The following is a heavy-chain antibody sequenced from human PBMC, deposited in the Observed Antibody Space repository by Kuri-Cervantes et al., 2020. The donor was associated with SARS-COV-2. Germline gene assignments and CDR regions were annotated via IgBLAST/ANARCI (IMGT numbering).Heavy chain of an antibody. CDR1: GFIFSKYA. V-gene: IGHV3-23*01. D-gene: IGHD2-21*01. Sequence: GESLKISCGGSGFIFSKYAMHWVRQAPGKGLEWVSSITGSGNKTYYADSVRGRFTISRDNAKNSLYLQMNSLRAEDTAVYYCAKIAHVVVIAGAFDLWGQGTMVTVSS. CDR3: AKIAHVVVIAGAFDL. CDR2: ITGSGNKT. J-gene: IGHJ3*01.